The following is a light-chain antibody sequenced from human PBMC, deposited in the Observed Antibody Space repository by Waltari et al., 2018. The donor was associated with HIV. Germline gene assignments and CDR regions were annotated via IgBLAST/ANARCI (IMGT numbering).Light chain of an antibody. CDR3: SSYTRSSTLGV. V-gene: IGLV2-14*03. CDR1: SSDVGGDNQ. CDR2: GVS. Sequence: QSALTQPAPVSGPPGQSITISCPGTSSDVGGDNQVSGYHQHPGTAPKLMIFGVSNRPSGVSNRFSGSKSGNTASLTISGLQAEDEADYYCSSYTRSSTLGVFGTGTKVTVL. J-gene: IGLJ1*01.